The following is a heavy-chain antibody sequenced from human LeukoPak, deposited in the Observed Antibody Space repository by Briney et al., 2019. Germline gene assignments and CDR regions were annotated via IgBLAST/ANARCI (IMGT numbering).Heavy chain of an antibody. CDR3: ARGHLYCAGGTCSDY. D-gene: IGHD2-15*01. V-gene: IGHV4-59*11. Sequence: SETLSLTCTVSGGSISSHYWSWIRQPPGKGLEWIGYIYYTGNTNYNPSLRSRVTMSIDTSKNQFSLKLSSVTAADTAVYYCARGHLYCAGGTCSDYWGQGTLVTVSS. CDR2: IYYTGNT. CDR1: GGSISSHY. J-gene: IGHJ4*02.